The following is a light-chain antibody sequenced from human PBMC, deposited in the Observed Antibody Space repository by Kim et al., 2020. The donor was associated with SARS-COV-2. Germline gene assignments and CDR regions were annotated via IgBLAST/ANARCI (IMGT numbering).Light chain of an antibody. CDR1: RIICTH. CDR2: AAS. Sequence: SVGCRVTITFLRRRIICTHLNWYQQKPGDATVLLIYAASSLVSGVPSMLSGTVSVTDFTLTISSLQPEDFATYYCQQSYNTPATFGQGTKVDIK. CDR3: QQSYNTPAT. J-gene: IGKJ1*01. V-gene: IGKV1-39*01.